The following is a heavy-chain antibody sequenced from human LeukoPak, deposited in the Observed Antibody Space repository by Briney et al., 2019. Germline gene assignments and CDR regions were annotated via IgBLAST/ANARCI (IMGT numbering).Heavy chain of an antibody. CDR1: GLTFSNYW. CDR3: ATDYTTGYFPY. J-gene: IGHJ4*02. D-gene: IGHD3-9*01. V-gene: IGHV3-7*03. CDR2: INQDGSEK. Sequence: GGSLRLSCAASGLTFSNYWLTWVRQAPGKGLEWVANINQDGSEKNYVDSVKGRFTISRDNSKNTLYLQMTTLRVDDTAIYYCATDYTTGYFPYWGQGTLVTVSS.